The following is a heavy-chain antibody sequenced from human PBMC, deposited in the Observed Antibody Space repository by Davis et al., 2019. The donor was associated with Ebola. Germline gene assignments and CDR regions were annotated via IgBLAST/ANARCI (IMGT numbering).Heavy chain of an antibody. Sequence: PGGFLRLSCAASGFIFSSYAMSWVRQAPGKGLEWVSSISVRSITYHADSVEGRFTISRENSKNTLYLQMNSLRAEDTAVYYCAKVHPPTTVTTGWFDPWGQGTLVTVSS. D-gene: IGHD4-17*01. J-gene: IGHJ5*02. CDR1: GFIFSSYA. V-gene: IGHV3-23*01. CDR3: AKVHPPTTVTTGWFDP. CDR2: ISVRSIT.